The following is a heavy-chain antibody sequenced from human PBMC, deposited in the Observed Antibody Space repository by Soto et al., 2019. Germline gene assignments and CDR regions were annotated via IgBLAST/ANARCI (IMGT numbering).Heavy chain of an antibody. J-gene: IGHJ3*02. Sequence: ASVKVSCKASGYIFSSFHINWVRQAPGQGLEWMGWISGYSGNTKYAQNLQGRLTLTTDTSTNTACMELRSLRSDDTAVYYCAREVYGFVNAFDICGQGTVVTVSS. CDR2: ISGYSGNT. CDR1: GYIFSSFH. D-gene: IGHD3-10*01. CDR3: AREVYGFVNAFDI. V-gene: IGHV1-18*01.